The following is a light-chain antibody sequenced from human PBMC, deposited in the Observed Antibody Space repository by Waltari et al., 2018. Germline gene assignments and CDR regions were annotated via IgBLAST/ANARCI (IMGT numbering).Light chain of an antibody. CDR2: AAS. CDR1: QGISSY. J-gene: IGKJ3*01. V-gene: IGKV1-39*01. CDR3: QQSYSTPPNT. Sequence: DIQMTQSPSSLSASVGDRVTITCRASQGISSYLNWYQQKPGKAPKLLIYAASSLQSGVPSRFSGSGSGTDFTLTISSLQPEDFATYYCQQSYSTPPNTFGPGTKVDIK.